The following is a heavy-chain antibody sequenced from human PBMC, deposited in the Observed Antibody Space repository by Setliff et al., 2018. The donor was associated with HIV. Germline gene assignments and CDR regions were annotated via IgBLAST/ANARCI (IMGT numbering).Heavy chain of an antibody. Sequence: ASVKVSCKASGYTFTDYYIQWVRQAPGQGLEWMGWINANSGDTNYAEKFQGRVTMTRKTSINTAYMELTRLKSHDTAMYYCARGGGYCTNGLCYNCWFDPWGQGTPVTVSS. CDR3: ARGGGYCTNGLCYNCWFDP. J-gene: IGHJ5*02. CDR2: INANSGDT. D-gene: IGHD2-8*01. V-gene: IGHV1-2*02. CDR1: GYTFTDYY.